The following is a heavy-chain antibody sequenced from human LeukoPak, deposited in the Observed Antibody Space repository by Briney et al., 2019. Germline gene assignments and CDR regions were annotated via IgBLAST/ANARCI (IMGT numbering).Heavy chain of an antibody. CDR3: GRGNKSFDP. J-gene: IGHJ5*02. Sequence: SVKVSCKASGYTFTAYYVHWVRQAPGQGLEWIGWINPNTGDTNYAPKFQGRVTMIKDTSTNSAYMELNKLTSDDTAVYYCGRGNKSFDPWGQGTLVTVSS. V-gene: IGHV1-2*02. CDR1: GYTFTAYY. CDR2: INPNTGDT.